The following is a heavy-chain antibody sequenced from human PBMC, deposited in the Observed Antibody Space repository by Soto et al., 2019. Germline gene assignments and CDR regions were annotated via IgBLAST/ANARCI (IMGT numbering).Heavy chain of an antibody. CDR1: GSSISSYY. CDR2: IYYSGST. D-gene: IGHD4-17*01. CDR3: AGGPNPSPTAGVDD. Sequence: SETLSLTCTVSGSSISSYYWSWIRQPPGKGLEWIGYIYYSGSTNYNPSLKSRVTISVDTSKNQFSLKLSSVTAADTAVYYCAGGPNPSPTAGVDDWGQGTLVTVSS. V-gene: IGHV4-59*01. J-gene: IGHJ4*02.